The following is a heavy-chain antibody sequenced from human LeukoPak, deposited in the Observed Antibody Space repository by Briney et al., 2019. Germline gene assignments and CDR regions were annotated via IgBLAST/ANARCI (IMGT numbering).Heavy chain of an antibody. CDR3: ATNTMVRGVLNY. CDR1: GFTFSSYA. J-gene: IGHJ4*02. V-gene: IGHV3-64*01. D-gene: IGHD3-10*01. CDR2: ISSNGGST. Sequence: GGSLRLSCAASGFTFSSYAMHWVRQAPGKGLEYVSAISSNGGSTYYANSVKGRFTISRDNSKNTLYLQMGSLRAEDTAVYHCATNTMVRGVLNYWGQGTLVTVSS.